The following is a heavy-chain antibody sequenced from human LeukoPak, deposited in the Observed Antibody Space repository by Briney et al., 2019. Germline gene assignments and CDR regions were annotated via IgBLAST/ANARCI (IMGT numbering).Heavy chain of an antibody. V-gene: IGHV3-30*18. CDR2: ISYDGSNK. D-gene: IGHD6-13*01. CDR3: AKDGGQQLAFPGMDY. CDR1: GFTFSSYG. J-gene: IGHJ4*02. Sequence: TGGSLRLSCAASGFTFSSYGMHWVRQAPGKGLEWVAVISYDGSNKYYADSVKGRFTISRDNSKNTLYLQMNSLRAEDTAVYYCAKDGGQQLAFPGMDYWGQGTLVTVSS.